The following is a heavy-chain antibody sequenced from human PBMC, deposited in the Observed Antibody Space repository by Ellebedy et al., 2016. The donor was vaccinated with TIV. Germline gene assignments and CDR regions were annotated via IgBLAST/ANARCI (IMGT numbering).Heavy chain of an antibody. J-gene: IGHJ4*02. Sequence: GGSLRLSCAASGFTFSAFAMHWVRQAPGKGLEWVSVISADGTRTFYVDSVKGRFTLSRDNSKNTLFLQMNSLRGDDTAVYYCAKGSSSGYNYDRVGFAYWGQGNLVTVSS. D-gene: IGHD3-16*01. CDR1: GFTFSAFA. CDR3: AKGSSSGYNYDRVGFAY. V-gene: IGHV3-23*01. CDR2: ISADGTRT.